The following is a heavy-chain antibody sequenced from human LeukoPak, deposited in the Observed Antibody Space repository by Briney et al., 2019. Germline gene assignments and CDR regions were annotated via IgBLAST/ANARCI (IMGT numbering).Heavy chain of an antibody. J-gene: IGHJ3*02. D-gene: IGHD2-2*02. CDR2: ISSSSSYI. V-gene: IGHV3-21*01. Sequence: PGGSLRLSCAASGFTFSSYSMNWVRQAPGKGLEWVSSISSSSSYIYYADSVKGRFTIPRDNAKNSLYLQMNSLRAADTAVYYCARREWEYQLLYSSSSPTAFDIWGQGTMVTVSS. CDR3: ARREWEYQLLYSSSSPTAFDI. CDR1: GFTFSSYS.